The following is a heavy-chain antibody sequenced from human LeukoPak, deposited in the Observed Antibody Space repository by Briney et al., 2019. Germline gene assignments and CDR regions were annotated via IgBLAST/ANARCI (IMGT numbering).Heavy chain of an antibody. Sequence: SETLSLTCTVSGGSISSSSYYWGWIRQPLGKGLEWIGSIYYSGSTYYSPSLKSRVTISVDTSKNQFSLNLSSVTAADTAVYYCARHGYSSSWYPIDYWGQGTLVTVSS. V-gene: IGHV4-39*01. CDR1: GGSISSSSYY. J-gene: IGHJ4*02. CDR3: ARHGYSSSWYPIDY. D-gene: IGHD6-13*01. CDR2: IYYSGST.